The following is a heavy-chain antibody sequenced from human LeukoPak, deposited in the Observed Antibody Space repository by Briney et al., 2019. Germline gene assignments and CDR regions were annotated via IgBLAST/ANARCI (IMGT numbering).Heavy chain of an antibody. Sequence: GASVKVSCKASGYTFTGYYMHWVRQAPGQGLEWMGWINPNSGGTNYAQKFQGRVTMTRDTSISTAYMELSRLRSDDTAVYYCAREGGVVTAILYYFDYWGQGTLVTVSS. J-gene: IGHJ4*02. CDR3: AREGGVVTAILYYFDY. D-gene: IGHD2-21*02. CDR1: GYTFTGYY. V-gene: IGHV1-2*02. CDR2: INPNSGGT.